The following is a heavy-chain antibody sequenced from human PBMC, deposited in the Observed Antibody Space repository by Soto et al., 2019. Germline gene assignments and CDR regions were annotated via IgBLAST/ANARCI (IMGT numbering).Heavy chain of an antibody. J-gene: IGHJ6*02. D-gene: IGHD3-10*01. CDR3: TTQGFGVLHGLVDV. V-gene: IGHV4-59*08. CDR2: ISKSGFT. CDR1: GGPIISIRYLF. Sequence: PSAALSLTRTVSGGPIISIRYLFCRGIRLTPGKGLEWIGYISKSGFTSYNPSLKSRVILLVDTSKNQCSLKLTSVTAADAAVYYCTTQGFGVLHGLVDVRGQGTTVTIS.